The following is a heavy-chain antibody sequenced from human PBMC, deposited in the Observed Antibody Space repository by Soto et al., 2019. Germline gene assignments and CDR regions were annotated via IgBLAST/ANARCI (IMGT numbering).Heavy chain of an antibody. V-gene: IGHV3-30-3*01. CDR3: ARRAVPGHDYYYYYSLDV. CDR2: ISFDGSTK. Sequence: GGSLRLSCSASGFSFSNYAMHWVRQAPGRGLEWLALISFDGSTKYHADSVTGRFTISRDNSKKTLFLQMNSLRPEDTAVYYCARRAVPGHDYYYYYSLDVWGQGTTVTVSS. CDR1: GFSFSNYA. J-gene: IGHJ6*02. D-gene: IGHD6-19*01.